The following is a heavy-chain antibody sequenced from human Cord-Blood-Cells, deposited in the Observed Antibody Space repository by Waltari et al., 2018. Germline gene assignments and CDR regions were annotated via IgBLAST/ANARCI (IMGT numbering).Heavy chain of an antibody. V-gene: IGHV3-53*04. CDR3: ARTAGVSYYYGMDV. J-gene: IGHJ6*02. CDR1: FTVSSNY. CDR2: IYSGGST. D-gene: IGHD2-8*01. Sequence: EVQLVESGGGLVQPGFTVSSNYMSWVRQAPGEGLEWVSVIYSGGSTYDADSVKGRSTISRHNSKNTLYLQMSSLRAEDTAVYYCARTAGVSYYYGMDVWGQGTTGTVSS.